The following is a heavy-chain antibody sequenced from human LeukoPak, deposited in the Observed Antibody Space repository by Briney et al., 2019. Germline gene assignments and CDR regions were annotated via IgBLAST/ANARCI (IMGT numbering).Heavy chain of an antibody. CDR3: AKELWEGSGYVDY. CDR2: VSGSGDRT. J-gene: IGHJ4*02. V-gene: IGHV3-23*01. Sequence: GGSLRLSCAASGFTFSDYPMAWLRQAPGKGPEWVSAVSGSGDRTIYADSVKGRFTISRDNSKNMVSLQMNSPKAEDTALYYCAKELWEGSGYVDYWGQGILVTVSS. CDR1: GFTFSDYP. D-gene: IGHD3-3*01.